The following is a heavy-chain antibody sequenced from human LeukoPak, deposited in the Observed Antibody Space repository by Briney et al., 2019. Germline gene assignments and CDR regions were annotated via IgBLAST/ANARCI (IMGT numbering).Heavy chain of an antibody. V-gene: IGHV3-20*04. J-gene: IGHJ4*02. CDR1: GFTFFVYG. D-gene: IGHD1-26*01. CDR2: IIHNDGIT. CDR3: ARGRMGTSYSVSHFDS. Sequence: GGALRLSCATSGFTFFVYGWSWGPRAPGRGGGCLSPIIHNDGITDYADSVRGRFTISRDNGKNALYLQMDSLRAEDTAFYYCARGRMGTSYSVSHFDSWGQGILATVST.